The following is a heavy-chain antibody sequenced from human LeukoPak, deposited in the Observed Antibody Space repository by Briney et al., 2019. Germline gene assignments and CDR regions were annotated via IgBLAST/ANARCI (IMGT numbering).Heavy chain of an antibody. CDR2: IIPILGIA. V-gene: IGHV1-69*04. CDR3: ARSGQQLGYNWFDP. D-gene: IGHD6-13*01. J-gene: IGHJ5*02. CDR1: GYTFTTYD. Sequence: ASVKVSCRPSGYTFTTYDINWVRQAPGQGLEWMGRIIPILGIANYAQKFQGRVTITADKSTSTAYMELSSLRSEDTAVYYCARSGQQLGYNWFDPWGQGTLVTVSS.